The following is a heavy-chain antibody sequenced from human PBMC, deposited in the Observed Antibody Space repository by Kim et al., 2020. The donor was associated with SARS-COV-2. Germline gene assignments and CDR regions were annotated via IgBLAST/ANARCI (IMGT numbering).Heavy chain of an antibody. D-gene: IGHD3-16*02. V-gene: IGHV4-39*01. CDR2: IYYSGST. CDR1: GGSISSSSYY. CDR3: ARQRKGLSPFFFDY. Sequence: SETLSLTCTVSGGSISSSSYYWGWIRQPPGKGLEWIGSIYYSGSTYYNPSLKSRVTISVDTSKNQFSLKLSSVTAADTAVYYCARQRKGLSPFFFDYWGQGPLVTVSS. J-gene: IGHJ4*02.